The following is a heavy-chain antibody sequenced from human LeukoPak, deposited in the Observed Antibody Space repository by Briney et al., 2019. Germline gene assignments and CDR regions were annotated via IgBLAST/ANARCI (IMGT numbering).Heavy chain of an antibody. J-gene: IGHJ4*02. Sequence: PSETLSLTCTVSGGSISSNNYYWSRIRQPAGKGLEWIGRIYTSGSTNYNPSLKSRVTISVDTSKNQFSLQLTSVTAADTAVYYCTDSGGYWGQGTLVTVSS. CDR3: TDSGGY. CDR1: GGSISSNNYY. CDR2: IYTSGST. V-gene: IGHV4-61*02. D-gene: IGHD3-10*01.